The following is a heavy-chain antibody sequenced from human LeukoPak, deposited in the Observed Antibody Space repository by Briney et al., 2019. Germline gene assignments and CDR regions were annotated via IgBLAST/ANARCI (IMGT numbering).Heavy chain of an antibody. V-gene: IGHV3-21*01. CDR2: ISSSSSYI. J-gene: IGHJ6*03. Sequence: GGPLRLSCAASGFTFSSYSMNWLRQAPGKVLEWVSSISSSSSYIYYADSVKGRFTISRDNAKNSLYLQMNSLRAEDTAVYYCARDPSYYYYYYMDVWGKGTTVTVSS. CDR3: ARDPSYYYYYYMDV. D-gene: IGHD2-21*01. CDR1: GFTFSSYS.